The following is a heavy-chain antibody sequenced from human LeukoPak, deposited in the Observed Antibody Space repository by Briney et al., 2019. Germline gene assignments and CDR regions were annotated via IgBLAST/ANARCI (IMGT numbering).Heavy chain of an antibody. Sequence: GGALRLSCAASGFTFSSYSMNGVRQAPGKGLEWVSSISSSSSYIYYADSVKGRFTISRDNAKNSLYLQMNSLRAEDTAVYYCARAPSSSLYYFDYWGQGTLVTVSS. J-gene: IGHJ4*02. CDR1: GFTFSSYS. V-gene: IGHV3-21*01. CDR2: ISSSSSYI. CDR3: ARAPSSSLYYFDY.